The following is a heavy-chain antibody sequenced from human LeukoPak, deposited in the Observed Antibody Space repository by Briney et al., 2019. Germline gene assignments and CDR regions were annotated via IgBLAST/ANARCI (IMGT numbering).Heavy chain of an antibody. CDR2: ICSGGST. CDR1: GFTVSSNY. V-gene: IGHV3-53*01. CDR3: ARDRTPNGMDV. J-gene: IGHJ6*04. Sequence: PGGSLRLSCAASGFTVSSNYMSWVRQAPGKGLEWVSVICSGGSTYYADSVKGRFTISRDNSKNTLYLQMNSLRAEDTAVYYCARDRTPNGMDVWGKGTTVTVSS.